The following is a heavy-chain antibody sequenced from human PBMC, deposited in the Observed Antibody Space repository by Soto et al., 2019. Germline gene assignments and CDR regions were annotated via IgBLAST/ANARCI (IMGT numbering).Heavy chain of an antibody. J-gene: IGHJ4*02. D-gene: IGHD6-19*01. CDR2: IKPDGSGK. V-gene: IGHV3-7*04. CDR1: GFTFSSFW. CDR3: ARGLYTSGWYMDRFDF. Sequence: GGSLRLSCAASGFTFSSFWMSWVRQAPGKGLEWVANIKPDGSGKYYLDSVRGRFTISRDNAKNSLYLQINSLRVEDTAVYYCARGLYTSGWYMDRFDFWGQGTLVTVSS.